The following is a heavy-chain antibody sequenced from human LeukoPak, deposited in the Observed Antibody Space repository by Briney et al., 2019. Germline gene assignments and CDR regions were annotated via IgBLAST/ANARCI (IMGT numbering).Heavy chain of an antibody. V-gene: IGHV3-23*01. J-gene: IGHJ6*02. CDR3: AKDRNRDFWSAYPHYGMDV. D-gene: IGHD3-3*01. Sequence: PGGSLRLSCAASGFIVGSNYMRWVRQAPGRGLEWVSAISGSGATTYYADSVKGRFTISRDNSKNTLYLQMNSLRAEDTAVYYCAKDRNRDFWSAYPHYGMDVWGQGTTVTVSS. CDR2: ISGSGATT. CDR1: GFIVGSNY.